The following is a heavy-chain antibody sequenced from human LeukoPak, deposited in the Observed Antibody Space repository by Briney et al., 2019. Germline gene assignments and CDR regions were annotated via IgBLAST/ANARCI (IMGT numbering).Heavy chain of an antibody. Sequence: SETLSLTCTVSGGSISSGGYYWSWIRQHPGKGLEWIGYIYYSGSTYYNPSLKSRVTISVDTSKNQFSLKLSSVTAADTAVYYCAREVTGDLWGYYYGMDVWGQGTTVTVSS. D-gene: IGHD7-27*01. CDR3: AREVTGDLWGYYYGMDV. V-gene: IGHV4-31*03. CDR2: IYYSGST. J-gene: IGHJ6*02. CDR1: GGSISSGGYY.